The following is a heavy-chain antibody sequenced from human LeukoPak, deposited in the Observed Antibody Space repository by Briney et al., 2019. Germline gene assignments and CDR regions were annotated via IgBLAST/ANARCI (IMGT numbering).Heavy chain of an antibody. Sequence: GGSLRLSCAASGFTFSTYSMNWVRQAPGKGLEWISYISSTSSSIHYADSVRGRFTISRDNAKNSVFLHMNSLRAEDTAVYYCARAIRLAEMNYWGQGTLVTVSS. D-gene: IGHD5-24*01. CDR3: ARAIRLAEMNY. V-gene: IGHV3-48*04. CDR1: GFTFSTYS. CDR2: ISSTSSSI. J-gene: IGHJ4*02.